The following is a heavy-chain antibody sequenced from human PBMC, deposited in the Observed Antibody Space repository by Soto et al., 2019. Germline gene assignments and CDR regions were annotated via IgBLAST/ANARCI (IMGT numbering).Heavy chain of an antibody. CDR3: ARPDDYGDNLDY. Sequence: GGSLRLSCAASGFTFSSYGMHWVRQAPGKGLEWLAVVWDDGSNKYYADSVKGRFTISRDNSKNTLYLQMNSLRADDTAVYYCARPDDYGDNLDYWGQGTLVTVSS. CDR1: GFTFSSYG. D-gene: IGHD4-17*01. CDR2: VWDDGSNK. V-gene: IGHV3-33*08. J-gene: IGHJ4*02.